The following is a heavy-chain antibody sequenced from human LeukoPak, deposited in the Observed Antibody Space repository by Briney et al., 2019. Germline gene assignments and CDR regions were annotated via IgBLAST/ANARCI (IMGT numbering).Heavy chain of an antibody. V-gene: IGHV3-23*01. CDR2: ISGSGGST. D-gene: IGHD6-13*01. Sequence: GGSLRLSCAASGFTFSSYAMSWVRQAPGKGLECVSAISGSGGSTYYADSVKGRFTISRDNSKNTLYLQMNSLRAEDTAVYYCAKDHVGSWQHYYYMDVWGKGTTVTVSS. CDR1: GFTFSSYA. CDR3: AKDHVGSWQHYYYMDV. J-gene: IGHJ6*03.